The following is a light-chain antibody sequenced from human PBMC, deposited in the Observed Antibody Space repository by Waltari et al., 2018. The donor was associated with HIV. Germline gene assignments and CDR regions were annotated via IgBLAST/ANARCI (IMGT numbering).Light chain of an antibody. CDR1: SSDVGAYDY. CDR3: SSYSHSNVLT. CDR2: EVT. J-gene: IGLJ2*01. V-gene: IGLV2-8*01. Sequence: QSALTQPASVSGSPGQSVTISCTGTSSDVGAYDYVSWYQCLPGKAPQLMIYEVTKRPSGVPARFSGAKSGNTASLTVSGLQPEDEADYYCSSYSHSNVLTFGGGTKLTVL.